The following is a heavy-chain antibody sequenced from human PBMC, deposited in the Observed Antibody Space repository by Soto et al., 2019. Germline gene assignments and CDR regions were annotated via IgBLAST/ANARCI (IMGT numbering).Heavy chain of an antibody. Sequence: EVQLVESGGGLVQPGGSLRLSCAASGFTFSSYWMSWVRQAPGKGLEWVANIKQDGSEKYYVDSVKGRFTISRDNAKNSLYLQTNSLSAEDTAVYYCARLSRISKAGTDDYWGQGTLVTVSS. V-gene: IGHV3-7*01. CDR2: IKQDGSEK. J-gene: IGHJ4*02. CDR3: ARLSRISKAGTDDY. CDR1: GFTFSSYW. D-gene: IGHD1-1*01.